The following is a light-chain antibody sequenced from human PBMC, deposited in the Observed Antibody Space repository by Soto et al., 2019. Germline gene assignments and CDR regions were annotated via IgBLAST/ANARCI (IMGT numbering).Light chain of an antibody. CDR2: GAS. J-gene: IGKJ1*01. CDR1: QSVSNRY. Sequence: EIGLTQYPGTLSLSPGERATLSCWASQSVSNRYLDWYQQNPGKAPRLLIYGASNRATGIPERLSGSGYGTDLTITISRMETEDFAVYYCQQYGGLPRTFGQGTKVDI. V-gene: IGKV3-20*01. CDR3: QQYGGLPRT.